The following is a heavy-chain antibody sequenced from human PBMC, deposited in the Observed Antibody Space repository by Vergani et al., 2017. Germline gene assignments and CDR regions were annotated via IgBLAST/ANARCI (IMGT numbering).Heavy chain of an antibody. CDR1: GYTFTSYG. J-gene: IGHJ3*02. Sequence: QVQLVQSGAEVKKPGASVKVSCKASGYTFTSYGISWVRQAPGQGLEWMGWISAYNGNTNYAQKLQGRVTMTTDTSTSTAYMELRSLRSDDTAVYYCASSTLLNSSYDFWSGYYAYDAFDIWGQGTMVTVSS. CDR2: ISAYNGNT. CDR3: ASSTLLNSSYDFWSGYYAYDAFDI. D-gene: IGHD3-3*01. V-gene: IGHV1-18*01.